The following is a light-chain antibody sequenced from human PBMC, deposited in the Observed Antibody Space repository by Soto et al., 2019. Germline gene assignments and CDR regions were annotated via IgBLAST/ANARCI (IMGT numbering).Light chain of an antibody. J-gene: IGKJ4*01. V-gene: IGKV3-15*01. CDR2: DVY. Sequence: EIVMTQSPATLSVSPGEGVTLSCRASQSIIDNLAWYQQKPGQTPRLLIYDVYSRASGIPARFSGSSSGTDYTLTISRRQSEDSAVYYCQQYFDWPLTFGGGTNVEI. CDR3: QQYFDWPLT. CDR1: QSIIDN.